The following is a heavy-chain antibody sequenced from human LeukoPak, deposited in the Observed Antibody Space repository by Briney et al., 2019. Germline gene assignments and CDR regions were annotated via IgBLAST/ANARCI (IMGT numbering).Heavy chain of an antibody. CDR3: ARRGWDEYYFDY. J-gene: IGHJ4*02. CDR2: IYYSGST. CDR1: GGSISSSRYY. D-gene: IGHD1-26*01. Sequence: SETLSLTCTVSGGSISSSRYYWGWIRQPPGKGLEWIGSIYYSGSTYYTPSLKSRVTISVDTSKNQFSLKLSSVTAADTAVYYCARRGWDEYYFDYWGQGTLVTVSS. V-gene: IGHV4-39*01.